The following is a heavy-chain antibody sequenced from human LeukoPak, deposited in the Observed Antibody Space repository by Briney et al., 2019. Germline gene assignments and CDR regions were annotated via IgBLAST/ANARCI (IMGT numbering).Heavy chain of an antibody. D-gene: IGHD5-24*01. CDR2: ISSTSSYI. Sequence: GGSPRLSCAAFGFTFSSYSMSWVRQAPGKGLEWVSSISSTSSYIYYADSVKGRITTSRDNAKNSLYLQMNSLRAEDTAMYYCARDFRTQLDGYSPPYHFDYWGQGVLVTVSS. CDR1: GFTFSSYS. V-gene: IGHV3-21*01. CDR3: ARDFRTQLDGYSPPYHFDY. J-gene: IGHJ4*02.